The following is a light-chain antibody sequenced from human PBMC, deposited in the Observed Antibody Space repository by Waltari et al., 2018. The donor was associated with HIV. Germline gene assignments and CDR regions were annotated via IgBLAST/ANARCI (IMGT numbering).Light chain of an antibody. Sequence: DIQMTQSPSTLSASVGDRVTITCRASQNIRSWLAWYQQKPGKAPKLLIYTASTLENGVPSRFSGTGSGTEFTLTISSLQPDDFATYYCQQYNSYSGTFGQGTKLEVK. CDR3: QQYNSYSGT. V-gene: IGKV1-5*03. CDR2: TAS. CDR1: QNIRSW. J-gene: IGKJ2*01.